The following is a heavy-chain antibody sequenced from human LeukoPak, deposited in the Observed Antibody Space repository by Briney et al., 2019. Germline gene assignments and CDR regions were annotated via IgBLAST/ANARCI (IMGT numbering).Heavy chain of an antibody. CDR2: ISSSGSTI. D-gene: IGHD6-19*01. Sequence: GGSLRLSCAAPGFTFSDYYMSWIRQAPGKGLEWVSYISSSGSTIYYADSVKGRITISRDDSKNTQYLQMNSLRAEDTAVYYCARERESSGWFSRETFDHWGQGTLVTVSS. J-gene: IGHJ4*02. CDR3: ARERESSGWFSRETFDH. CDR1: GFTFSDYY. V-gene: IGHV3-11*04.